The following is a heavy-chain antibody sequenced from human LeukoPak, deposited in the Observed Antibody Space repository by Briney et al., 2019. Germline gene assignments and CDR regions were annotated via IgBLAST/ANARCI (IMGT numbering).Heavy chain of an antibody. D-gene: IGHD3-22*01. V-gene: IGHV1-69*04. CDR1: GGTFSSYA. J-gene: IGHJ4*02. Sequence: GASVKVSCKASGGTFSSYAISWVRQAPGQGLEWMGRIIPILGIANYAQKFQGRVTITADKSTSTAYMELSSLRSEDTAVYYCARDLYDSSGYYVRIFDYWGQGTLVTVSS. CDR3: ARDLYDSSGYYVRIFDY. CDR2: IIPILGIA.